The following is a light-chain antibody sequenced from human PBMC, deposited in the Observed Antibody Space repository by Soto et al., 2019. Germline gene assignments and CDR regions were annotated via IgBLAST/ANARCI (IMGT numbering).Light chain of an antibody. J-gene: IGKJ1*01. CDR2: RVS. CDR1: QSLVYSDGDTY. V-gene: IGKV2-30*01. Sequence: DVVMTQSPLSLPVTLGQPASISCRSSQSLVYSDGDTYLSWFQQRPGQSPRRLSYRVSNRDSGVPDRFSGSRSGTDFTLKISRVEAEDVGVYYCLQGTHWPPTFGQGTKVEIK. CDR3: LQGTHWPPT.